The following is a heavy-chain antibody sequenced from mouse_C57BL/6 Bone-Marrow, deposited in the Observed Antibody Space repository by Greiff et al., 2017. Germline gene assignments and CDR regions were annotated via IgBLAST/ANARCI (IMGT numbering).Heavy chain of an antibody. CDR3: ARTYYSNYGYFDY. CDR1: GFTFSDYG. D-gene: IGHD2-5*01. V-gene: IGHV5-17*01. Sequence: EVKVVESGGGLVKPGGSLKLSCAASGFTFSDYGMHWVRQAPEKGLEWVAYISSGSSTIYYADTVKGRFTISRDNAKNTLFLQMTSLRSEDTAVYYCARTYYSNYGYFDYWGQGTTLTVSS. CDR2: ISSGSSTI. J-gene: IGHJ2*01.